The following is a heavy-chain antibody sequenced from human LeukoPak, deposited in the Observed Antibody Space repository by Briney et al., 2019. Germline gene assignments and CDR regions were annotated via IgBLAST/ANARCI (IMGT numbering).Heavy chain of an antibody. CDR1: GFTVSSNY. CDR3: ARNGYTSSWYRN. D-gene: IGHD6-13*01. V-gene: IGHV3-53*01. J-gene: IGHJ4*02. CDR2: IQSGGST. Sequence: GGSLRLSCAASGFTVSSNYMSWVRQAPGKGLEWVSVIQSGGSTYYADSVKGRFTISRDNSKNTLYLQMNSLRAEDTAVYYCARNGYTSSWYRNWGQGTLVTVSS.